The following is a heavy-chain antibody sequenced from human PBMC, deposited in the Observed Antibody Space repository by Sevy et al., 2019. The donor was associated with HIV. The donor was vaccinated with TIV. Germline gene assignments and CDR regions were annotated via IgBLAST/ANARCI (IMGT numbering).Heavy chain of an antibody. V-gene: IGHV1-2*02. CDR1: GYNFIDYY. J-gene: IGHJ4*02. Sequence: ASVKVSCKASGYNFIDYYIHWLRQAPGNGLEWLGWINPKTGGTNLSQKFQGGLTMTTYTSTSTAYMELTRLRSGDSLTHGDRAIYFCARTLSGYDFNYFDYWGQGTLVTVSS. CDR2: INPKTGGT. CDR3: RAIYFCARTLSGYDFNYFDY. D-gene: IGHD5-12*01.